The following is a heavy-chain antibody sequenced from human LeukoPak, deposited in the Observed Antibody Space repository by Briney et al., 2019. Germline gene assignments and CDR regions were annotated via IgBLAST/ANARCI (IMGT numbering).Heavy chain of an antibody. CDR2: INGDGSST. CDR1: GFTFSNYW. Sequence: GGSLRLSCATSGFTFSNYWMHWVRQVPGKGLVWVSRINGDGSSTRNADSVKGRFTISRDNAKNTLYLQMSSLRAEDTAVYYCAREGLNCSSSSCQRATFDYWGQGTLVTVSS. V-gene: IGHV3-74*01. D-gene: IGHD2-2*01. CDR3: AREGLNCSSSSCQRATFDY. J-gene: IGHJ4*02.